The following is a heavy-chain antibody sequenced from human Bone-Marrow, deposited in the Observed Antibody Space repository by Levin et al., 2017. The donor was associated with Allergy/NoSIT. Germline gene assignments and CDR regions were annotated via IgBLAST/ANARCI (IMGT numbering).Heavy chain of an antibody. CDR3: ARVVVVPAAMLRDYYYYMDG. CDR2: ISSSSSYI. Sequence: GGSLRLSCAASGFTFSSYSMNWVRQAPGKGLEWVSSISSSSSYIYYADSVKGRFTISRDNAKNSLYLQMNSLRAEDTAVYYCARVVVVPAAMLRDYYYYMDGWGKGTTVTVSS. V-gene: IGHV3-21*01. CDR1: GFTFSSYS. D-gene: IGHD2-2*01. J-gene: IGHJ6*03.